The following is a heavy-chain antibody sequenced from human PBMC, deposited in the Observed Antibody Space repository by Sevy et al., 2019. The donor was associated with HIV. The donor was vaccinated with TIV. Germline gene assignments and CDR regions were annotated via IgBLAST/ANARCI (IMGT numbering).Heavy chain of an antibody. Sequence: GGSLRLSCAASGFTFSSYWMSWVRQAPGKGLEWVAVISYDGSSKYYADSVKGRFTISRDNSKNTVYLQINRLRAEDTAVYYCAKESGSYYDFWSGHDAFAIWGQGTMVTVSS. CDR2: ISYDGSSK. D-gene: IGHD3-3*01. CDR3: AKESGSYYDFWSGHDAFAI. J-gene: IGHJ3*02. CDR1: GFTFSSYW. V-gene: IGHV3-30*18.